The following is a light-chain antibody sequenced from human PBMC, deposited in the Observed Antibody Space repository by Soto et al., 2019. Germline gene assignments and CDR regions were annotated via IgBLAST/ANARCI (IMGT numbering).Light chain of an antibody. CDR3: QQYYSYPWR. CDR1: QGISSY. Sequence: AIRMTQSPSSLSASTGARVTITCRASQGISSYLAWYQQKPGKAPKRLIYAASTLQSGVPSRFGGSGSGTDFILSSSCLHSEDLATYYCQQYYSYPWRVGQGTKVEIK. CDR2: AAS. V-gene: IGKV1-8*01. J-gene: IGKJ1*01.